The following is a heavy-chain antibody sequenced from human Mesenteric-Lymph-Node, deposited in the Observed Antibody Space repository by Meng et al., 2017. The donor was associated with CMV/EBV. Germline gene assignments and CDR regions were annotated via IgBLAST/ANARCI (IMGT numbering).Heavy chain of an antibody. CDR1: GGSFSNSY. Sequence: AVYGGSFSNSYWIWISQPPGKGLEWIGKINHYRNTNYNPSIKSRVTMSVDTSRNQFSMKLTSVTAADTAVYYCVRGDEYYDFWSGYVWGQGTLVTVSS. J-gene: IGHJ1*01. CDR3: VRGDEYYDFWSGYV. V-gene: IGHV4-34*01. D-gene: IGHD3-3*01. CDR2: INHYRNT.